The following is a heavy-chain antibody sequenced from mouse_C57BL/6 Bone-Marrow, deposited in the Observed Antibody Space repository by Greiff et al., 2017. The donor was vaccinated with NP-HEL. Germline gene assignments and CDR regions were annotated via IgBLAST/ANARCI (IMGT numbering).Heavy chain of an antibody. V-gene: IGHV14-4*01. CDR1: GFNIKDDY. D-gene: IGHD1-1*01. CDR3: TLFTTVVAGDY. CDR2: IDPENGDT. Sequence: VQLKESGAELVRPGASVKLSCTASGFNIKDDYMHWVKQRPEQGLEWIGWIDPENGDTEYASKFQGKATITADTSSNTAYLQLSSLTSEDTAVYYCTLFTTVVAGDYWGQGTTLTVSS. J-gene: IGHJ2*01.